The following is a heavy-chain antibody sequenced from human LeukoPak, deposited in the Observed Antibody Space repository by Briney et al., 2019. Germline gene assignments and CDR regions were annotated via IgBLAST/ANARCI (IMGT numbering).Heavy chain of an antibody. CDR1: GFTVSSNY. J-gene: IGHJ4*02. V-gene: IGHV3-53*01. Sequence: GGSLRLSCAASGFTVSSNYMSWVRQAPGKGLEWVSVIYSGGSTYYADSVKGRFTISRDNSKNTLYLQMNSLRAEDTAVYYRARVEGGYSYGYLDYWGQGTLVTVSS. CDR2: IYSGGST. CDR3: ARVEGGYSYGYLDY. D-gene: IGHD5-18*01.